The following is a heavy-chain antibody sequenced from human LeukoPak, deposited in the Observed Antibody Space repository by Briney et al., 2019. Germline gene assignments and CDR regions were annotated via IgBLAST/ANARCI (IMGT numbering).Heavy chain of an antibody. CDR1: GYTFTSYY. D-gene: IGHD3-16*02. CDR2: INPSGGST. J-gene: IGHJ4*02. V-gene: IGHV1-46*01. CDR3: ARGMYYDYVWGSYRPLDY. Sequence: ASVKVSCKASGYTFTSYYMHWVRQAPGQGLEWMGIINPSGGSTSYAQKFQGRVTMTRDMSTSTVYVELSSLRSEDTAVYYCARGMYYDYVWGSYRPLDYWGQGTLVTVSS.